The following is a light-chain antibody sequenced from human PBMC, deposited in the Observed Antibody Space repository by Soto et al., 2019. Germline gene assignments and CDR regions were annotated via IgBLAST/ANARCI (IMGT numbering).Light chain of an antibody. CDR3: QQVNSYPIT. Sequence: DIQLTQSPSFLSASVGDRVTITCRASQGISSYLAWYQQKPGKAPKLLIYAASTLQSGVPSRFSGSGSGTEFTLTISSLQSADFATYYCQQVNSYPITFGQGTRLEIK. CDR1: QGISSY. CDR2: AAS. V-gene: IGKV1-9*01. J-gene: IGKJ5*01.